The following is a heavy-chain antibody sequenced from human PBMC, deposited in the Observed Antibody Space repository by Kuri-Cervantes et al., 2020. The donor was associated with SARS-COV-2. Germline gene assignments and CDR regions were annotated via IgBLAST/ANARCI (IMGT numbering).Heavy chain of an antibody. Sequence: GGSLRLSCAASGFTFSSYGMHWVRQAPGKGLEWVAFIRYDGNNKYYADSVKGRFTISKESGENSLYLHMNSLRGDDTAVYYCARVAGEGPIYYYYMDVWGKGTTVTVSS. J-gene: IGHJ6*03. CDR3: ARVAGEGPIYYYYMDV. CDR2: IRYDGNNK. CDR1: GFTFSSYG. D-gene: IGHD2-21*01. V-gene: IGHV3-30*02.